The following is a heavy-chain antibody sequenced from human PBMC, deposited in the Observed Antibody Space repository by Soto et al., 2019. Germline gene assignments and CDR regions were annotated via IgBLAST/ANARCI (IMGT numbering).Heavy chain of an antibody. D-gene: IGHD2-21*02. CDR2: IRSKAYGGTT. V-gene: IGHV3-49*03. CDR3: TRGWLHIVEVTAFDY. J-gene: IGHJ4*02. CDR1: GFTFGDYA. Sequence: PGGSLRLSCTASGFTFGDYAMSWFRQAPGKGLEWVGFIRSKAYGGTTEYAASVKGRFTISRDDSKSIAYLQMNSLKTEDTAVYYCTRGWLHIVEVTAFDYWGQGTLVTVSS.